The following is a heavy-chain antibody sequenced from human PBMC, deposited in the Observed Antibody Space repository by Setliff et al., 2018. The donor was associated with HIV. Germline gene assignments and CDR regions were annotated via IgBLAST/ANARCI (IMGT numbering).Heavy chain of an antibody. V-gene: IGHV4-61*10. CDR1: GGSISSGTYY. D-gene: IGHD6-13*01. J-gene: IGHJ4*02. CDR3: ASAVGSSSWLRALDY. CDR2: IYASGRT. Sequence: SETLSLTCTVSGGSISSGTYYWSWIRQPAGKGLEWLGHIYASGRTNYSPSLMSRITISVDESTSTVYMDLSSLRSEDTAVYYCASAVGSSSWLRALDYWGQGTLVTVSS.